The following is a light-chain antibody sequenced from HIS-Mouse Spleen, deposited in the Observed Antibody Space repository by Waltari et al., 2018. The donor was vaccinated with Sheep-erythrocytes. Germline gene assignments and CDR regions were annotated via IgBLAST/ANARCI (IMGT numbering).Light chain of an antibody. Sequence: QSALTQPPSVSGSPGQSIPTSCTGTSSDVGSYNLVSWYQQHPGKAPKLMIYEGSKRPSGVSNRFSGSKSGNTASLTISGLQAEDEADYYCCSYAGSSTPWVFGGGTKLTVL. V-gene: IGLV2-23*01. CDR2: EGS. CDR1: SSDVGSYNL. J-gene: IGLJ3*02. CDR3: CSYAGSSTPWV.